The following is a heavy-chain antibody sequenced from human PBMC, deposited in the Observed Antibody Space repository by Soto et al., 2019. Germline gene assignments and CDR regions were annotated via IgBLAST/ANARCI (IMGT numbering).Heavy chain of an antibody. CDR3: ATAVTGTFTY. CDR1: GFTFSGSW. V-gene: IGHV3-74*03. CDR2: ISSDGSST. Sequence: EVQLVESGGGLVLPGGSLRLSCAASGFTFSGSWMHWVRQAPGKGLVWVSRISSDGSSTTYADSVKGRFTITRDNAKNMLYLQMNSLRAEDTAVYYCATAVTGTFTYWGQGTLATVSS. J-gene: IGHJ4*02. D-gene: IGHD1-20*01.